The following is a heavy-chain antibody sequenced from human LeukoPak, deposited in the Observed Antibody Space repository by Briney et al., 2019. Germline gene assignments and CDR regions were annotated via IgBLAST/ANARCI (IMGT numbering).Heavy chain of an antibody. Sequence: GGSLRLSGAASGFTFSSYAMSWVRQAPGKGLEWVSAISGSGGSTYYADSVKGRFTISRDNSKNTLYLQMNSLRAEDTAVYYCAKDSEYQLPTYYFDYWGQGTLVTVSS. CDR2: ISGSGGST. CDR3: AKDSEYQLPTYYFDY. D-gene: IGHD2-2*01. CDR1: GFTFSSYA. J-gene: IGHJ4*02. V-gene: IGHV3-23*01.